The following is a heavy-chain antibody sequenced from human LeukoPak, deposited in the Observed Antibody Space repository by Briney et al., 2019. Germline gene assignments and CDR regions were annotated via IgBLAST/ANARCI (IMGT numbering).Heavy chain of an antibody. J-gene: IGHJ3*02. CDR2: IYSGGIT. CDR1: GFTVSSSY. Sequence: GGSLRLSCAASGFTVSSSYMSWVRQAPGRGLEWVSVIYSGGITYYADSVKGRFTISRDNSKNTLYLQMNSLRAEDTAVYYCARDHSQGAFDIWGQGTMVTVSS. CDR3: ARDHSQGAFDI. V-gene: IGHV3-66*01. D-gene: IGHD2-21*01.